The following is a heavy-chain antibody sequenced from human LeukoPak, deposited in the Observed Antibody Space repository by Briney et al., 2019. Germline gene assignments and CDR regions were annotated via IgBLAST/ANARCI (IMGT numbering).Heavy chain of an antibody. J-gene: IGHJ6*03. CDR3: ARAPGAVAGRIYYYYMDV. CDR2: IYHGGST. CDR1: GYSISSGYY. D-gene: IGHD6-19*01. Sequence: SETLSLTCTVSGYSISSGYYWGWIRQPPGKGLEWIGSIYHGGSTYYNPSLKSRVTISVDTSKNQFSLKLSSVTAADTAVYYCARAPGAVAGRIYYYYMDVWGKGTTVTISS. V-gene: IGHV4-38-2*02.